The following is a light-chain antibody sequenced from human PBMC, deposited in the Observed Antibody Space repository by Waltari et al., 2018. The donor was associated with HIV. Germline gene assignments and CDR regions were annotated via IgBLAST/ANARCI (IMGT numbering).Light chain of an antibody. V-gene: IGKV6-21*01. J-gene: IGKJ4*01. CDR2: YAS. CDR3: HQSSSLPLT. Sequence: LLIKYASQPFSGVPSRFSGSGSGTDFTLTINSLEPEDASTYFCHQSSSLPLTFGGGTKVETK.